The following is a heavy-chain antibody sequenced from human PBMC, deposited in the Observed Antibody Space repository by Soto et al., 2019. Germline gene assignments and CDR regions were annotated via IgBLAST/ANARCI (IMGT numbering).Heavy chain of an antibody. Sequence: GESLKISCKGSGYSFTTYWIGWVRQMPGKGLEWMGIIYPGDSDTRYSPSFQGQVTISADKYISTAYLQWSSLKASDTAMYYCARKDSSSAFDYWAQGILVTVA. CDR1: GYSFTTYW. J-gene: IGHJ4*02. CDR2: IYPGDSDT. V-gene: IGHV5-51*01. D-gene: IGHD3-22*01. CDR3: ARKDSSSAFDY.